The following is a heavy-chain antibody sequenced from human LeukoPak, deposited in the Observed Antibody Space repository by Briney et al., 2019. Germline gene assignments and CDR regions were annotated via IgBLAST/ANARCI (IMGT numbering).Heavy chain of an antibody. V-gene: IGHV1-2*02. Sequence: ASVKVSCKASGYTFTGYYMHWVRQAPGQGLEWMGWINPNSGGTNYAQKFQGRVTMTRDTSISTAYMELSRLRSDDTAVYYCARARGSPNWYFDLWGRGTLVTVSS. J-gene: IGHJ2*01. CDR3: ARARGSPNWYFDL. CDR2: INPNSGGT. D-gene: IGHD5-12*01. CDR1: GYTFTGYY.